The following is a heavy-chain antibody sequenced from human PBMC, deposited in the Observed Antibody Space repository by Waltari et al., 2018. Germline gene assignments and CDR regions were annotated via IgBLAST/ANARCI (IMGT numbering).Heavy chain of an antibody. CDR3: ARRRVGIAAAGDY. Sequence: QVQLQQWGAGLLKPSETLSLTCAVYGGSFRGYYWSWIRQPPGKGLEWIGEINHSGSTNYNPSLKSRVTISVDTSKNQFSLKLSSVTAADTAVYYCARRRVGIAAAGDYWGQGTLVTVSS. CDR2: INHSGST. CDR1: GGSFRGYY. V-gene: IGHV4-34*01. J-gene: IGHJ4*02. D-gene: IGHD6-13*01.